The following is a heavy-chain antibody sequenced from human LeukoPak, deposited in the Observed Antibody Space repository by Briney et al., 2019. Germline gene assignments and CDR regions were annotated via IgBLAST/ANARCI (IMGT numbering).Heavy chain of an antibody. CDR3: ARVPTGYYPFDY. V-gene: IGHV4-30-4*01. J-gene: IGHJ4*02. CDR1: GGSISSGDYY. Sequence: SQTLSLTCTVSGGSISSGDYYWNWIRQPPGKGLEWIGYIYYSGSTFYNPSPVSRVTISVDTSKNQFSLKLSSVTTSDTAMYYCARVPTGYYPFDYWGQGTLVTVSS. D-gene: IGHD3-9*01. CDR2: IYYSGST.